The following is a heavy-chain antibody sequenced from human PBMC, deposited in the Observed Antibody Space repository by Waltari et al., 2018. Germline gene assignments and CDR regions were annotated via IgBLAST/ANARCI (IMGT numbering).Heavy chain of an antibody. J-gene: IGHJ3*02. CDR3: ARQRPTSDAFDI. CDR1: GGSISSSSYY. V-gene: IGHV4-39*01. CDR2: IYYSGST. Sequence: QLQLQESGPGLVKPSETLSLTCTVSGGSISSSSYYWGWIRQPPGKGLEWIGSIYYSGSTYYNPSLKSRVTISVDTSKNQFSRKLSSVTAADTAVYYCARQRPTSDAFDIWGQGTMVTVSS.